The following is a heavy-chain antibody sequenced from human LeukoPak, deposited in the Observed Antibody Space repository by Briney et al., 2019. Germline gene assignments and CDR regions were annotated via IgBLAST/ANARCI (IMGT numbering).Heavy chain of an antibody. V-gene: IGHV1-2*02. CDR2: INLNSGGT. D-gene: IGHD3-10*01. Sequence: ASVKVSCKASGYTFTGYYMHWVRQAPGQGLEWMGWINLNSGGTNYAQKFQGRVTMTRDTSISTAYMELSRLRSDDTAVYYCARVVTGTFGELLTLDYWGQGTLVTVSS. CDR1: GYTFTGYY. J-gene: IGHJ4*02. CDR3: ARVVTGTFGELLTLDY.